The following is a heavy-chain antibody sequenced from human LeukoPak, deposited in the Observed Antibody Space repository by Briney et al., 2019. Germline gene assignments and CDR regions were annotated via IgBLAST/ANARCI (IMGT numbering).Heavy chain of an antibody. CDR3: AKDRGIGAATLDFEY. Sequence: GGSLRLSCGASGFTFSTYAMSWVRQAPGQGLEWVSTISGGGGVTFDADSVRGRFTISRDNSNNTLYLQMNSLRAEDTAVYYCAKDRGIGAATLDFEYWGQGTLVTVSS. CDR1: GFTFSTYA. J-gene: IGHJ4*02. D-gene: IGHD6-25*01. V-gene: IGHV3-23*01. CDR2: ISGGGGVT.